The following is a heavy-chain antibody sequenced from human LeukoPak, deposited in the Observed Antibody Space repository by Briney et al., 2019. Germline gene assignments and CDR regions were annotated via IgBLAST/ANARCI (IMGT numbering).Heavy chain of an antibody. V-gene: IGHV1-2*02. Sequence: ASVKVSCKASGYTFTGYYMHWVRQAPGQGLEWMGWINPNRGGTNYAQKFQGRVTMTRDTSISTAYMELSRLRSDDTAVYYCARAGITGTMRPFDYWGQGTLVTVSS. J-gene: IGHJ4*02. CDR3: ARAGITGTMRPFDY. CDR2: INPNRGGT. D-gene: IGHD1-7*01. CDR1: GYTFTGYY.